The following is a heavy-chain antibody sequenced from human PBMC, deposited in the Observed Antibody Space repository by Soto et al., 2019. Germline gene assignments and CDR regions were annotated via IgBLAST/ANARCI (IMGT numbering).Heavy chain of an antibody. V-gene: IGHV4-31*03. Sequence: QVQLQESGPGLVKPSQTLSLTCTVSGGSISSGGYYWSWIRQHPGKGLAWIGYIYYSGSTYYNPSLKSRVTISVDTSKNQFSLKLSSVTAADTAVYYCARDFGTTPPGGAAFDIWGQGTMVTVSS. J-gene: IGHJ3*02. CDR2: IYYSGST. CDR1: GGSISSGGYY. D-gene: IGHD1-1*01. CDR3: ARDFGTTPPGGAAFDI.